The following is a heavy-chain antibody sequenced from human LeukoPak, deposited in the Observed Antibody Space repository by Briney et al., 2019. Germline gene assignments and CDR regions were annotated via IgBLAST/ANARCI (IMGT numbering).Heavy chain of an antibody. CDR2: ISTYNGNT. J-gene: IGHJ6*02. CDR1: GYTFINYG. V-gene: IGHV1-18*01. CDR3: ARAPYCSSGSCNHFYCSMGV. D-gene: IGHD2-15*01. Sequence: ASVKVSCKASGYTFINYGISWVRQAPGQGLEWMGWISTYNGNTNYAQNFQGRVTMTTDTFTSTAYMELRSLRSDDTAVYYCARAPYCSSGSCNHFYCSMGVWGQGTTVTVSS.